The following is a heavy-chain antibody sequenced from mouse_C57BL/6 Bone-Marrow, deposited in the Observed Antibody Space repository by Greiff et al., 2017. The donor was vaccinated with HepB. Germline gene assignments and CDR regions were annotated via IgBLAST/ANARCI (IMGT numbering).Heavy chain of an antibody. J-gene: IGHJ2*01. Sequence: VQLQQSGPELVKPGASVKISCKASGYSFTSYYIHWVKQRPGQGLEWIGWIYPGSGNTKYNEKFKGKATLTADTSSSTAYMQLSSLTSEDSAVYYCARLGYYGSSSYYFDYWGQGTTLTVSS. V-gene: IGHV1-66*01. D-gene: IGHD1-1*01. CDR1: GYSFTSYY. CDR3: ARLGYYGSSSYYFDY. CDR2: IYPGSGNT.